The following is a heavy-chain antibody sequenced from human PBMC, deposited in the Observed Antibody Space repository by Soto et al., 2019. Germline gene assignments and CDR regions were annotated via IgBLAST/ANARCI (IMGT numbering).Heavy chain of an antibody. CDR2: ISAYNGNT. Sequence: ASVKVSCKASGYTFTSYGISWVRQAPGQGLEWMGWISAYNGNTNYAQKLQGRVTMTTDTSTSTAYMELRSLISDDTAVYYCARTPLTYYYGSGSYSFLDYWGQGTLVTVSS. CDR1: GYTFTSYG. J-gene: IGHJ4*02. V-gene: IGHV1-18*01. D-gene: IGHD3-10*01. CDR3: ARTPLTYYYGSGSYSFLDY.